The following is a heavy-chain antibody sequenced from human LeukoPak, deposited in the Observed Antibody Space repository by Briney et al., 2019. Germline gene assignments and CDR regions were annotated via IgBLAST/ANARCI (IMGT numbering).Heavy chain of an antibody. V-gene: IGHV1-69*13. CDR2: IIPIFGTA. Sequence: ASVKVSCKASGGTFSGYAISWVRQAPGQGLEWMGGIIPIFGTANYAQKFQGRVTITADESTSTAYMELSSLRSEDTAVYYCARVWGSSGYYPSWGQGTLVTVSS. CDR3: ARVWGSSGYYPS. D-gene: IGHD3-22*01. J-gene: IGHJ4*02. CDR1: GGTFSGYA.